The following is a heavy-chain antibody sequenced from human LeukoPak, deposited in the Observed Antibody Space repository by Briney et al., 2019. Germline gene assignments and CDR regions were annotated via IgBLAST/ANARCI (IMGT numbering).Heavy chain of an antibody. CDR2: INHTGST. V-gene: IGHV4-34*01. Sequence: SETLSLTCAVYGGSFSGYYWNWIRQPPGKGLEWIGEINHTGSTNYNPSLKSRVTMSVDTSKNQFSLKLNSVTAADTAVYFCANGQQDPDYYMDVWGKGTTVTVSS. CDR3: ANGQQDPDYYMDV. D-gene: IGHD6-13*01. CDR1: GGSFSGYY. J-gene: IGHJ6*03.